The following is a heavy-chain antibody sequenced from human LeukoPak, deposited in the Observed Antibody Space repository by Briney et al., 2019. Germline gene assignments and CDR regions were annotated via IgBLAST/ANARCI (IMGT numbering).Heavy chain of an antibody. CDR1: GGSISSFY. V-gene: IGHV4-4*07. J-gene: IGHJ5*02. D-gene: IGHD6-13*01. CDR2: MFASGST. Sequence: SETLSLTCTVSGGSISSFYWNWIRQPAGKGLEGIGRMFASGSTIYNPSLTSRVTMTVDASKNHIYLSLSSVTAADTAVYYCARGFQYSSSWYGGFDPWGQGILVTVSS. CDR3: ARGFQYSSSWYGGFDP.